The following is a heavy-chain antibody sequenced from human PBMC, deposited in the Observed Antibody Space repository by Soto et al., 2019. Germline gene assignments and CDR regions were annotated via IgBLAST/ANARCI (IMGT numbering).Heavy chain of an antibody. CDR3: ATVLPDYYDSSGYPGSYFDY. Sequence: ASVKVSCKVSGYTLTELSMHWVRQAPGEGLEWMGGFDPEDGETIYAQKFQGRVTMTEDTSTDTAYMELSSLRSEDTAVYYCATVLPDYYDSSGYPGSYFDYWGQGTLVTVSS. V-gene: IGHV1-24*01. D-gene: IGHD3-22*01. CDR1: GYTLTELS. J-gene: IGHJ4*02. CDR2: FDPEDGET.